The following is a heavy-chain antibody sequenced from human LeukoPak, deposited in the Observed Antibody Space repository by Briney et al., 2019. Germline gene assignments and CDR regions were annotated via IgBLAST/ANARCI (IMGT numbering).Heavy chain of an antibody. CDR1: GLTFTKAW. D-gene: IGHD3-22*01. V-gene: IGHV3-15*01. J-gene: IGHJ3*02. CDR2: IKSNTDGGTT. CDR3: TTNPYDKSGYHI. Sequence: GSLRLSCAASGLTFTKAWMTWVRLAPGEGLEWVGRIKSNTDGGTTDYAAPVKGRFTISRDDSKNTLYLQMNNLKTEDTAVYYCTTNPYDKSGYHIWGQGTMVTVSS.